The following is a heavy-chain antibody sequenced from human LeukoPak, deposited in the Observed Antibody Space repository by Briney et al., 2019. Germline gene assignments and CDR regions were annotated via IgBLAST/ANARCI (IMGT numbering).Heavy chain of an antibody. J-gene: IGHJ4*02. V-gene: IGHV3-9*03. D-gene: IGHD6-13*01. CDR1: GFTFDDYA. Sequence: GGSLRLSCAASGFTFDDYAMHWVRQAPGKGLEWVSGISWNSGSIGYADSVKGRFTISRDNAKNSLYLQMNSLRAEDMALYYCAKDIGSSSWYYFDYWGQGTLVTVSS. CDR3: AKDIGSSSWYYFDY. CDR2: ISWNSGSI.